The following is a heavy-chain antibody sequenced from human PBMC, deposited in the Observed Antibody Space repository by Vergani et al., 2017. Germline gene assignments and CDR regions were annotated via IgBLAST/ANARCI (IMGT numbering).Heavy chain of an antibody. V-gene: IGHV3-48*04. J-gene: IGHJ4*02. CDR1: GFTFSSYS. Sequence: EVQLVESGGGLVQPGGSLRLSCAASGFTFSSYSMNWVRQAPGKGLEWVSYISSSSSTIYYADSVKGRFTISRDNAKNSLYLQMNSLSAEDTAVYYCARDNTPYSSGYHRFDYWGQGTLVTVSS. CDR3: ARDNTPYSSGYHRFDY. D-gene: IGHD3-22*01. CDR2: ISSSSSTI.